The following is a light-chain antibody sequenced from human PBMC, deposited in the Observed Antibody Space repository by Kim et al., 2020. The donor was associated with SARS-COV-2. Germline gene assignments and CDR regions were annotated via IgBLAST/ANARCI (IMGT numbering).Light chain of an antibody. CDR2: DAS. V-gene: IGKV3D-20*01. J-gene: IGKJ5*01. CDR3: QQYGNSPIT. CDR1: QSVSSSY. Sequence: EIVLTQSPATLSLSPGERATLSCGASQSVSSSYLAWYQQKPGLAPRLLIYDASSRATGIPDRFIGGGSGTDFTLTISRLEPEDFAVYYCQQYGNSPITFGQGTRLEIK.